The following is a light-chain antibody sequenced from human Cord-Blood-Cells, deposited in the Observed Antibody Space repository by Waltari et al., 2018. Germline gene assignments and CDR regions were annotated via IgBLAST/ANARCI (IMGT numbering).Light chain of an antibody. J-gene: IGKJ2*01. CDR1: QGISNY. Sequence: DIQMTQSPSAMSASVGDRVTITCRASQGISNYLAWFQQKPGKAPKSLIYAASSLHSGVSSKFSDSGSGTDVTLAIRRLQPQDLATSYCQQYNSYPYTFGQGTKLGI. V-gene: IGKV1-16*02. CDR2: AAS. CDR3: QQYNSYPYT.